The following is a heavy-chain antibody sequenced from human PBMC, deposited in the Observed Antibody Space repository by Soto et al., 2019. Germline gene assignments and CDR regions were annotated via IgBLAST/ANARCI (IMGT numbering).Heavy chain of an antibody. CDR1: GGSISSSNW. V-gene: IGHV4-4*02. D-gene: IGHD6-19*01. CDR3: ARGIAVAGTRAYYYYGMDV. Sequence: QVQLQESGPGLVKPSGTLSLTCAVSGGSISSSNWWSWVRQPPGKGLEWIGEIYHSGSTNYNPSLKSRVTISVDKSKNQFSLKLSSVTPADTAVYYCARGIAVAGTRAYYYYGMDVWGQGTTVTVSS. J-gene: IGHJ6*02. CDR2: IYHSGST.